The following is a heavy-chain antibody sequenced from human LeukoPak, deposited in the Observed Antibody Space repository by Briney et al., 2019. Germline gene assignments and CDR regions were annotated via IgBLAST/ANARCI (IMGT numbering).Heavy chain of an antibody. J-gene: IGHJ4*02. CDR2: IKQDGSEK. Sequence: GGSLRLSCAASGFTFSNYWMTWFRQAPGKGLEWVANIKQDGSEKYYVDSVKGRFTISRDNAKNSLYLQMNSLRAEDTAVYYCARGPYDYWGQGTLVTVSS. CDR1: GFTFSNYW. CDR3: ARGPYDY. V-gene: IGHV3-7*01.